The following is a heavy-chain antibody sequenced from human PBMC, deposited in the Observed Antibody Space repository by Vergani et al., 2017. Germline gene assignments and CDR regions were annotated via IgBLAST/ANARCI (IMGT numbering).Heavy chain of an antibody. CDR2: ISGDGGST. CDR3: ATALGLTGTVEYXFDY. J-gene: IGHJ4*02. V-gene: IGHV3-43*02. D-gene: IGHD7-27*01. Sequence: EVQLVESGGGVVQPGGSLRLSCAASGFTFDDYAMHWVRQAPGKGLEWVSLISGDGGSTYYADSVKGRFTISRDNSKNSLYLQMNSLRTEDTALYYCATALGLTGTVEYXFDYWGQGTLVTVSS. CDR1: GFTFDDYA.